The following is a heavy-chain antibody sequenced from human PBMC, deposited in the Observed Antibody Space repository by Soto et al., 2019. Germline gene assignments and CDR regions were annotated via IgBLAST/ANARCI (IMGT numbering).Heavy chain of an antibody. Sequence: ESGGGLVQPGGSLRLSCAASGFTFSSYAMSWVRQAPGKGLEWVSAISGSGGSTYYADSVKGRFTISRDNSKNTLYLQMNSLRAEDTAVYYCAKDLGYCSGGSCDFYGMDVWGQGTTVTVSS. CDR2: ISGSGGST. CDR3: AKDLGYCSGGSCDFYGMDV. D-gene: IGHD2-15*01. V-gene: IGHV3-23*01. CDR1: GFTFSSYA. J-gene: IGHJ6*02.